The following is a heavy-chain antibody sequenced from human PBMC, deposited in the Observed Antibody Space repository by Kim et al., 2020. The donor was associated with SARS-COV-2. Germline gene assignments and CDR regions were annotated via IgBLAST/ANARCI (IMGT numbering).Heavy chain of an antibody. CDR2: INAGNGNT. Sequence: ASVKVSCKASGYTFTSYAMHWVRQAPGQRLEWMGWINAGNGNTKYSQKFQGRVTITRDTSASTAYMELSSLRSEDTAVYYCARGSRVTMVRGVILPLHIWGQGTMVTVSS. CDR3: ARGSRVTMVRGVILPLHI. CDR1: GYTFTSYA. J-gene: IGHJ3*02. V-gene: IGHV1-3*01. D-gene: IGHD3-10*01.